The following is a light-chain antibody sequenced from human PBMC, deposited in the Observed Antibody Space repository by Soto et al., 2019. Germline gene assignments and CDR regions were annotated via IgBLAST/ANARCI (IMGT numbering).Light chain of an antibody. J-gene: IGKJ3*01. V-gene: IGKV3-20*01. CDR1: QSVSSN. CDR3: QQYGSSPNT. CDR2: DAS. Sequence: EIVMTQSPATLSVSPGERATLSCRASQSVSSNLAWYQQKPGQAPRLLIYDASSRATGIPDRFSGSGSGTDFTLTISRLEPEDFAVYYCQQYGSSPNTFGPGTKVDIK.